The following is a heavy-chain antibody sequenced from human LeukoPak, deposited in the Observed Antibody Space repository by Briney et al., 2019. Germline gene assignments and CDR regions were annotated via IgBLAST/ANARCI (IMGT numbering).Heavy chain of an antibody. CDR1: GGSISSGGYY. D-gene: IGHD4-23*01. Sequence: SETLSLTCTVSGGSISSGGYYWSWIRQHPGKGLEWIGYIYYSGSTYHNPSLKSRVTISVDTSKNQFSLKLSSVTAADTAVYYCARDLDGNSDAIDIWGQGTMVTVSS. CDR3: ARDLDGNSDAIDI. V-gene: IGHV4-31*03. J-gene: IGHJ3*02. CDR2: IYYSGST.